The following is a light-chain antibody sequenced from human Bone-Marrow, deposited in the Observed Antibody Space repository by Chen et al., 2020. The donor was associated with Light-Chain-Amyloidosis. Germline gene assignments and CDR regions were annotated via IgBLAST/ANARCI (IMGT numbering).Light chain of an antibody. CDR2: EVT. V-gene: IGLV2-14*01. CDR3: SSYTITNTLV. CDR1: SNDVGGDNH. Sequence: QSALTQTASVSGSPGQSITISCTGTSNDVGGDNHVSWYQQHPDKAPKLMIYEVTNRPSWIPDRFSGSKSDNTASLTISGLQTEDEADYFCSSYTITNTLVFGSGTRVTVL. J-gene: IGLJ1*01.